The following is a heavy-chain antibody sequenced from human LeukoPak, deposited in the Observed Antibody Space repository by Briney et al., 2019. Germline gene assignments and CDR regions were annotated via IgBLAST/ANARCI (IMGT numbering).Heavy chain of an antibody. J-gene: IGHJ6*03. D-gene: IGHD6-19*01. CDR3: ARGVDISGWYARDYSYYYMDV. V-gene: IGHV4-34*01. CDR1: GGSFSGYY. Sequence: SETLSLTCAVYGGSFSGYYWSWIRQPPGKGLEWIGEINHSGSTNYNPSLKSRVTISVDTSKNQFSLKLSSVTAADTAVYYCARGVDISGWYARDYSYYYMDVWGKGTTVTVSS. CDR2: INHSGST.